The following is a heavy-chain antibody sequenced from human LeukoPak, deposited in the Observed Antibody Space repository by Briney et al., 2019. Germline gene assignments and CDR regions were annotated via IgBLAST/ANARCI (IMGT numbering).Heavy chain of an antibody. V-gene: IGHV4-39*01. D-gene: IGHD6-13*01. J-gene: IGHJ4*02. CDR1: GGSISSDSYY. CDR3: ARHLRGGSIWFDY. CDR2: ISYSGTT. Sequence: SETLPLTCTVSGGSISSDSYYWGWVRQPPGKGLEWIGSISYSGTTYYNLSLKSRVTLSVDTSKNQFSLKLSSVTAADTALYYCARHLRGGSIWFDYWGQGTLVTVSS.